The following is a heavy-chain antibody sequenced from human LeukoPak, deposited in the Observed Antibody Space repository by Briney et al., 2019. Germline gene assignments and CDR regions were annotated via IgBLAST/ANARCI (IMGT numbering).Heavy chain of an antibody. V-gene: IGHV3-23*01. D-gene: IGHD5-18*01. CDR1: GFTFSSYA. CDR2: ISGSGGST. Sequence: PGGSLRLSCAASGFTFSSYAMSWVRQAPGKGLEWVSAISGSGGSTYYADSVKGRFTISGDNSKNTLYLQMNSLRAEDTAVYYCAKDRATWIQLTMDVGGKGATVTVSS. CDR3: AKDRATWIQLTMDV. J-gene: IGHJ6*03.